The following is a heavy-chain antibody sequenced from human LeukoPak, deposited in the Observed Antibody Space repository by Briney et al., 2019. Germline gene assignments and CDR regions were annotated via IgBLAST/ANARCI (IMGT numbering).Heavy chain of an antibody. CDR2: LYYSGST. Sequence: SETLSLTCTVSGGSISSSSYYWDWIRQPPGKGLEWIGSLYYSGSTYYNPSLKSRVTISVDTSKNQFSLKLSSVTAADTAVYFCAGHDSRGYYVAYWGQGALVTVSS. J-gene: IGHJ4*02. D-gene: IGHD3-22*01. CDR3: AGHDSRGYYVAY. V-gene: IGHV4-39*01. CDR1: GGSISSSSYY.